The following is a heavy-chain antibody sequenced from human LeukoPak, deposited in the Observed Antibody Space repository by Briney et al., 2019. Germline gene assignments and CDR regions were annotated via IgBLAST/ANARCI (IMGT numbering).Heavy chain of an antibody. Sequence: ASVKVSCKASGYTFTSYDINWVRQATGQGLEWMGWMNPNSGNTGYAQKFQGRVTITRNTSISTAYMELSSLRSEDTAVHYCARAPRITMVRGVIYWFDPWGQGTLVTVSS. CDR1: GYTFTSYD. J-gene: IGHJ5*02. CDR2: MNPNSGNT. CDR3: ARAPRITMVRGVIYWFDP. D-gene: IGHD3-10*01. V-gene: IGHV1-8*03.